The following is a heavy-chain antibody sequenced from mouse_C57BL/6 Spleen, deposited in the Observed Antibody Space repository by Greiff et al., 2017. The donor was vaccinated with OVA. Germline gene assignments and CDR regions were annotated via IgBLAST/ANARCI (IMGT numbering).Heavy chain of an antibody. Sequence: VQLQQSGPELVKPGASVKISCKASGYTFTDYYMNWVKQSHGKSLEWIGDINPNNGGTSYNQKFKGKATLTVDKSSSTAYMELRSLTSEDSAVYYCARRPITTVVAPFDYWGQGTTLTVSS. V-gene: IGHV1-26*01. CDR2: INPNNGGT. J-gene: IGHJ2*01. D-gene: IGHD1-1*01. CDR3: ARRPITTVVAPFDY. CDR1: GYTFTDYY.